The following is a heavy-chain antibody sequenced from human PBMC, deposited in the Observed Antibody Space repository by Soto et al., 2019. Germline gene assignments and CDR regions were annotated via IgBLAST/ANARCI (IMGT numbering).Heavy chain of an antibody. CDR3: AADRLTSGLYYYYGMDV. D-gene: IGHD1-26*01. J-gene: IGHJ6*02. Sequence: QMQLVQSGPEVKKPGTSVKVSCKASGFTFTSSAVQWVRQARGQRLEWIGWIVVGSGNTNYAQKFQERVTITRDMSTRTAYMELSSLGSEDTAVYYCAADRLTSGLYYYYGMDVCGQGTTFTVSS. CDR1: GFTFTSSA. CDR2: IVVGSGNT. V-gene: IGHV1-58*01.